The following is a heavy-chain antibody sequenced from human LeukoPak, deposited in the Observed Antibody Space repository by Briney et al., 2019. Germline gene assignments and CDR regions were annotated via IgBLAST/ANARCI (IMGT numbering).Heavy chain of an antibody. D-gene: IGHD2-15*01. CDR2: IRSKAYGGTT. CDR3: TRFPGYCSGGSCFKFDY. V-gene: IGHV3-49*03. Sequence: GGSLRLSCTASGFTFGDYAMSWFRQAPGKGLEWVGFIRSKAYGGTTEYAASVKGRFTISRDDSKSIAYLQMNSLRTEDTAVNYCTRFPGYCSGGSCFKFDYWGQGTLVTVSS. CDR1: GFTFGDYA. J-gene: IGHJ4*02.